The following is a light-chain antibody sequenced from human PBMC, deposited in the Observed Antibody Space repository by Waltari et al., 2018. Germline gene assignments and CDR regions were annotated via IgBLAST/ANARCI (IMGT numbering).Light chain of an antibody. V-gene: IGKV1-5*01. CDR1: QSISSW. Sequence: DIQMTQSPSTLSASVGDRVTITCRASQSISSWLAWYQQKPGKAPKLLIYEATNRATGIPARFSGSGSETDFTLTISSLEPEDFAVYYCQQRSTWPPNFTFGGGTKVEIK. J-gene: IGKJ4*01. CDR2: EAT. CDR3: QQRSTWPPNFT.